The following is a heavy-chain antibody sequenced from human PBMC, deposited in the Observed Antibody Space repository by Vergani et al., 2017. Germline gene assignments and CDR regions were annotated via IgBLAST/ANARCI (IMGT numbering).Heavy chain of an antibody. Sequence: QVQLQESGPGLVKPSETLSLTCTVSGGSISSYRGGWIRQPPVKGLEWIGYVYYSGSTIQVDTSKNRSSLRLSSVTAADTAVYYCARVAPNVPIAVAGTAVSEIWGQGTMVTVSS. D-gene: IGHD6-19*01. CDR1: GGSISSYR. CDR2: VYYSG. V-gene: IGHV4-59*01. J-gene: IGHJ3*02. CDR3: ARVAPNVPIAVAGTAVSEI.